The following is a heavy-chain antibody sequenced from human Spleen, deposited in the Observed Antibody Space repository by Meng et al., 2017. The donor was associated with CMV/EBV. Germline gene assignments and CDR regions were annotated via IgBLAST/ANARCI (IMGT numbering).Heavy chain of an antibody. D-gene: IGHD2-2*01. CDR1: GYTFTSYY. Sequence: ASVKVSCKASGYTFTSYYMHWVRQAPGQGLEWMGIINPSGGSTSYAQKFQGRVTMTRDTSTSTVYMELSSLRSEDTAVYYCARDSSSNSVHYWFGPWGQGTLVTVSS. V-gene: IGHV1-46*01. CDR2: INPSGGST. J-gene: IGHJ5*02. CDR3: ARDSSSNSVHYWFGP.